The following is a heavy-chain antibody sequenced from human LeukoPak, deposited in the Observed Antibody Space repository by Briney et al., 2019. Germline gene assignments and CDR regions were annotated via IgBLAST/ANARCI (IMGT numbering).Heavy chain of an antibody. D-gene: IGHD3-9*01. CDR3: ARVHYDILTGYHPYFYYYMDV. J-gene: IGHJ6*03. CDR2: IYTSGST. Sequence: SETLSLTCTVSGGSISSSSYYWGWIRQPPGKGLEWIGRIYTSGSTNYNPSLKSRVTISVDMSRNQFSLKLSSVTAADTAVYYCARVHYDILTGYHPYFYYYMDVWGKGTTVTISS. V-gene: IGHV4-39*07. CDR1: GGSISSSSYY.